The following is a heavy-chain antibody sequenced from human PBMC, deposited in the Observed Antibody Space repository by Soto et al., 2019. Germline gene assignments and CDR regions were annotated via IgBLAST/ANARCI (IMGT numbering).Heavy chain of an antibody. CDR2: IYYSGST. CDR1: GGSISSYY. D-gene: IGHD3-16*01. Sequence: QVQLQESGPELVKPSETLSLTCTVPGGSISSYYWSWIRQPPGKGLEWIGYIYYSGSTNYNPSLKSRVTISVDTSKNQFSLKLSSVTAADTAVYYCARRFGRNFDYWGQGTLVTVSS. J-gene: IGHJ4*02. CDR3: ARRFGRNFDY. V-gene: IGHV4-59*08.